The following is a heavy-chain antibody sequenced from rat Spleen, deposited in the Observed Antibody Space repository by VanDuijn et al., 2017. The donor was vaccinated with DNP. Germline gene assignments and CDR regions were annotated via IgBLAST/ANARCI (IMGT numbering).Heavy chain of an antibody. CDR3: ARRSGALDY. V-gene: IGHV5-20*01. Sequence: EVQLVESGGGLVQPGRSLKLSCAASGFTFSDYYMAWVRQAPTKGLEWVASISYDGGSTYYRDSVKGRFTISRDNAKSSLYLQMDSLRSEDTATYYCARRSGALDYWGQGVMVTVSS. D-gene: IGHD1-11*01. J-gene: IGHJ2*01. CDR1: GFTFSDYY. CDR2: ISYDGGST.